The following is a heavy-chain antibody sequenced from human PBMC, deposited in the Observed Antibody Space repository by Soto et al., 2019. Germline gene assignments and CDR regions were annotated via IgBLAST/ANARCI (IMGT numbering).Heavy chain of an antibody. J-gene: IGHJ6*02. V-gene: IGHV3-30-3*01. CDR2: ISYDGSNK. Sequence: QVQLVESGGGVVQPGRSLRLSCAASGFTFSSYAMHWVRQAPGKGLEWVAVISYDGSNKYYAGSVKGRFTISRDNSKNTLYLQMNRLRAKDTAVYYCARDILRLYSYGTSYGMDVWGQGTTVTVSS. CDR3: ARDILRLYSYGTSYGMDV. CDR1: GFTFSSYA. D-gene: IGHD5-18*01.